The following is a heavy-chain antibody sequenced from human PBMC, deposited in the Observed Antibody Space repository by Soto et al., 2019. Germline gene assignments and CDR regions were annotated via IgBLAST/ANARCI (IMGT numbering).Heavy chain of an antibody. CDR2: ISAYNGNT. Sequence: QVQLVQSGAEVKKPGASVKVSCKASGYTFTSYGISWVRQAPGQGLEWMGWISAYNGNTNYAQKLQGRVTMTTDTSTSTVYMELRSLRSDDTAVYYCAREVAYGAYVLHYYYYMDVWGKGTTVTVSS. CDR1: GYTFTSYG. D-gene: IGHD4-17*01. J-gene: IGHJ6*03. CDR3: AREVAYGAYVLHYYYYMDV. V-gene: IGHV1-18*01.